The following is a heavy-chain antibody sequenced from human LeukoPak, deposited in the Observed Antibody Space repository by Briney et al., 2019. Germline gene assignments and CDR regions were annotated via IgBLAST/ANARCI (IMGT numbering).Heavy chain of an antibody. CDR1: GGSISSSSYY. CDR3: ARPRPGLDSWEYYFDY. Sequence: PSETLSLTCTVSGGSISSSSYYWGWIRQPPGKGLEWIGSIYYSGSTYYNPSLKSRVTISVDTSKNQFSLKLSSVTAADTAVYYCARPRPGLDSWEYYFDYWGQGTLVTVSS. D-gene: IGHD1-26*01. CDR2: IYYSGST. J-gene: IGHJ4*02. V-gene: IGHV4-39*01.